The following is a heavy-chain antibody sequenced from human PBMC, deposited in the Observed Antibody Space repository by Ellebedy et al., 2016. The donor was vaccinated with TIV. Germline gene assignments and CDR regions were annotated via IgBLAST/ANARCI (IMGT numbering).Heavy chain of an antibody. J-gene: IGHJ4*02. Sequence: MPSETLSLTCTVSGGSISSGCNYWTWLRQHPGKGLEGIGFIYYSGSTYYNPSPRSRVTMSVDTSKNPFSLNLTSVTAADTAVYYCARGSGWYDPFDLWGQGTLVTVSS. CDR2: IYYSGST. D-gene: IGHD6-19*01. V-gene: IGHV4-31*03. CDR3: ARGSGWYDPFDL. CDR1: GGSISSGCNY.